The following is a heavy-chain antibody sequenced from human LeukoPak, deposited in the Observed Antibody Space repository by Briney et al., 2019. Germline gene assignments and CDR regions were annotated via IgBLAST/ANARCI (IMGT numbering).Heavy chain of an antibody. V-gene: IGHV3-23*01. J-gene: IGHJ6*03. CDR3: AKDIRYGSGSYYKEILYYYYIDV. D-gene: IGHD3-10*01. Sequence: PGGSLRLSCAASGFTFSSYAMSWVRQAPGKGLEWVSAISGSGGSTYYADSVKGRFTISRDNSKNTLYLQMNSLRAEDTAVYYCAKDIRYGSGSYYKEILYYYYIDVWGKGTTVTVSS. CDR1: GFTFSSYA. CDR2: ISGSGGST.